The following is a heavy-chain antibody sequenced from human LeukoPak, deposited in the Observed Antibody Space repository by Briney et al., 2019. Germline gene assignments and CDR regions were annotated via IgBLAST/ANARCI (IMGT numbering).Heavy chain of an antibody. V-gene: IGHV1-2*06. CDR3: ARDVNDAFDI. CDR1: GYTFTGYY. Sequence: ASVKVSCKASGYTFTGYYIHWVRQAPGQGLEWMGRSNPNSGGTTYAQKFQGRVTITRDTHMSTAYMELSGLRSDDTAVYYCARDVNDAFDIWGQGTMVTVSS. CDR2: SNPNSGGT. J-gene: IGHJ3*02.